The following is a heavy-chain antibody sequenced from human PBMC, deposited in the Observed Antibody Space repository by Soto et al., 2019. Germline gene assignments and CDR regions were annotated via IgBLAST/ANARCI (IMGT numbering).Heavy chain of an antibody. CDR1: GFTFSDYY. D-gene: IGHD3-10*01. CDR2: ISSSGSTI. Sequence: QVQLVEFGGGLVKPGGSLRLSCAASGFTFSDYYMSWIRQAPGKGLEWVSYISSSGSTIYYADSVKGRFTISRDNAKNSLYLQMNSLRAEDTAVYYCARVTKDLLWFGELTLLDYWGQGTLVTVSS. V-gene: IGHV3-11*01. J-gene: IGHJ4*02. CDR3: ARVTKDLLWFGELTLLDY.